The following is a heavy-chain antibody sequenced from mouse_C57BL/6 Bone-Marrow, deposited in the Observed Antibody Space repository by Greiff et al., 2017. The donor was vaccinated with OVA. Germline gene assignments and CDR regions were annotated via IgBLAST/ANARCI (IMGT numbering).Heavy chain of an antibody. V-gene: IGHV1-15*01. J-gene: IGHJ4*01. Sequence: VKLQQSGAELVRPGASVTLSCKASGYTFTDYEMHWVKQTPVHGLEWIGAIDPATGGTAYNQKFKGKAILTADKSSSTAYMALRSLTSEDSAVYYCTRGYSNYYAMDYWGQGTSVTVSS. CDR1: GYTFTDYE. CDR2: IDPATGGT. D-gene: IGHD2-5*01. CDR3: TRGYSNYYAMDY.